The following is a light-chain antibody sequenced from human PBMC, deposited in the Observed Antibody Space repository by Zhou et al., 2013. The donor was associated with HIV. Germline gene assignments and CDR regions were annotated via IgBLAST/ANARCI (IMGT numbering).Light chain of an antibody. Sequence: EVVLTQSPGTLSLSPGERATLSCRASQSITRSFLAWYQRKPSQAPRLLIYGASSRATGIPDRFSGSGSGTDFTLTITRLEPEDFAVYFCQQYGTSPWTFGQGTKVEIK. J-gene: IGKJ1*01. V-gene: IGKV3-20*01. CDR1: QSITRSF. CDR3: QQYGTSPWT. CDR2: GAS.